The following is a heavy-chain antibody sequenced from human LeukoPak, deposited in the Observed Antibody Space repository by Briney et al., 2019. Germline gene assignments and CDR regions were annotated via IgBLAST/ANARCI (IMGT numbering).Heavy chain of an antibody. Sequence: SETLSLTCTVSGGSISSYYWSWIRQPPGKGLEWIGYIYYSGSTNYNPSLKSRVTISVDTSKNQFSLKLSSVTAADTAVYYCAKSEGGGSCRGGSCYGGGAFDIWGQGKMVTVSS. CDR2: IYYSGST. J-gene: IGHJ3*02. CDR3: AKSEGGGSCRGGSCYGGGAFDI. V-gene: IGHV4-59*01. D-gene: IGHD2-15*01. CDR1: GGSISSYY.